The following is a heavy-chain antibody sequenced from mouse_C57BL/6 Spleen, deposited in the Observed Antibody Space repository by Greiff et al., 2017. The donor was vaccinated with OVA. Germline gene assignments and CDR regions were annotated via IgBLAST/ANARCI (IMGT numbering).Heavy chain of an antibody. CDR3: TRSVYYGSSHFDY. CDR1: GYTFTDYE. D-gene: IGHD1-1*01. CDR2: IDPETGGT. V-gene: IGHV1-15*01. J-gene: IGHJ2*01. Sequence: QVQLQQSGAELVRPGASVTLSCKASGYTFTDYEMHWVKQTPVHGLEWIGAIDPETGGTAYNQKFKGKAILTADKSSSTAYMELRSLTSEDSAVYYCTRSVYYGSSHFDYWGKGTTLTVSS.